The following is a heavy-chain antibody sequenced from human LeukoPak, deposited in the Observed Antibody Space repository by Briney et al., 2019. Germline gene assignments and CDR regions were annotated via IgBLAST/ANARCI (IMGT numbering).Heavy chain of an antibody. V-gene: IGHV5-51*01. D-gene: IGHD6-19*01. J-gene: IGHJ6*03. CDR1: GYSFTSYW. CDR3: ARAGTYYYYHMDV. Sequence: GESLKISCKGSGYSFTSYWIGWVRQMPGRGLEWMGIIHPGDSDTRYSPSFQGQVTISADKSISTAYLQWSSLKASDTAIYYCARAGTYYYYHMDVWGKGTTVTVFS. CDR2: IHPGDSDT.